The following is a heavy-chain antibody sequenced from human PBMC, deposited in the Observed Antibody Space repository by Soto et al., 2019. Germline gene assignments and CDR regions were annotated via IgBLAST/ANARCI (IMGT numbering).Heavy chain of an antibody. CDR1: GYTFTSYD. Sequence: ASVKVSCKASGYTFTSYDINWVRQATGQGLEWMGWMNPNSGNTGYAQKFQGRVTMTRNTSISTAYMELSSLRSEDTAVYYCGRRRLTPRTTTRNRFYFWGQGTLVPGSS. CDR2: MNPNSGNT. D-gene: IGHD1-1*01. CDR3: GRRRLTPRTTTRNRFYF. V-gene: IGHV1-8*01. J-gene: IGHJ4*02.